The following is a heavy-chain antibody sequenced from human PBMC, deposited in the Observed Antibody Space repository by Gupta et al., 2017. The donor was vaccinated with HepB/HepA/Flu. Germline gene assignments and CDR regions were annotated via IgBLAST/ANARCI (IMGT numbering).Heavy chain of an antibody. CDR1: GFTFSDYW. CDR3: GRVGEAGY. J-gene: IGHJ4*02. D-gene: IGHD4-17*01. Sequence: EVQLVESGRGLVKPGGSLSLSCPASGFTFSDYWMHWVRQTPGRGLVWVSDISIDGRSAYYADSVKGRFTISRDNAKNTLYLQMNSLGAEDTAVYYCGRVGEAGYWGQGALVTVSS. V-gene: IGHV3-74*01. CDR2: ISIDGRSA.